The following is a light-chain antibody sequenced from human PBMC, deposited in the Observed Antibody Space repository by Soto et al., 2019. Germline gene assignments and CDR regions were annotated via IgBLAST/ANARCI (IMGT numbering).Light chain of an antibody. V-gene: IGLV1-44*01. CDR2: SSN. CDR1: HSNIGRNS. J-gene: IGLJ3*02. Sequence: QSVLTQPPSASGTPGQRVTIPCSGTHSNIGRNSVNWYLQLPGTAPRLLIFSSNRRPLGVPDRFSGSRSGTSASLAITGLRSEDDAYYYCAAWDDSLNGRVFGGGTQLTVL. CDR3: AAWDDSLNGRV.